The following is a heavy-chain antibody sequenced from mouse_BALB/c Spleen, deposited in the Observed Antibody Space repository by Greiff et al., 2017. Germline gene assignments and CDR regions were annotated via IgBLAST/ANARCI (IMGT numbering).Heavy chain of an antibody. Sequence: EVKLMESGGGLVKPGGSLKLSCAASGFTFSSYAMSWVRQTPEKRLEWVASISSGGSTYYPDSVKGRFTISSDNARNILYLQMSSLRSEDTAMYYCAREGLGSSAWFAYWGQGTLVTVSA. D-gene: IGHD1-1*01. J-gene: IGHJ3*01. CDR3: AREGLGSSAWFAY. CDR2: ISSGGST. V-gene: IGHV5-6-5*01. CDR1: GFTFSSYA.